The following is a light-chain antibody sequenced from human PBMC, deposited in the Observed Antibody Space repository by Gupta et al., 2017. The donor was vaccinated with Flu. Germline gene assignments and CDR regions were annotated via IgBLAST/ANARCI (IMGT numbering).Light chain of an antibody. CDR2: KVS. CDR3: MQGTHLYT. Sequence: ISCRSSQILVYSDGNSYVKWCQQRPDQSPRRLIYKVSNRDAGVPGICGGRGSGTYFTLKISRVEAEDDGIYYCMQGTHLYTFGQGTKLEIK. V-gene: IGKV2-30*01. J-gene: IGKJ2*01. CDR1: QILVYSDGNSY.